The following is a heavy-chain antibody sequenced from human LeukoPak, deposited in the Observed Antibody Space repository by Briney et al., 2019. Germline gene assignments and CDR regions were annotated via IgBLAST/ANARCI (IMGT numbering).Heavy chain of an antibody. D-gene: IGHD5-18*01. J-gene: IGHJ6*03. CDR2: IYYSGST. V-gene: IGHV4-59*01. CDR1: GGSISSYY. Sequence: SETLSLTCTVSGGSISSYYWSWIRQPPGKGLEWIGYIYYSGSTNYNPSLKSRVTISVDTSKNQFSLKLTSVTAADTAVYYCAMGYSYGPSDMDVWGKGTTVTVSS. CDR3: AMGYSYGPSDMDV.